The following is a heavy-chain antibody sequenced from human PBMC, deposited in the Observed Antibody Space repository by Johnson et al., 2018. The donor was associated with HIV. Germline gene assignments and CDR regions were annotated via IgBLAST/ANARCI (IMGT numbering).Heavy chain of an antibody. J-gene: IGHJ3*02. V-gene: IGHV3-23*04. D-gene: IGHD2-2*01. Sequence: VQLVESGGGLVQPGGSLRLSCAASGFTFSTYAMNWVRQAPGKGLEWVSTISGSGGSTYYADSVKGRFTISRDNSKNTLYLQMNSLRAEDTAVYYCARDRTSANGIDALDIWGQGTMVTVSS. CDR2: ISGSGGST. CDR1: GFTFSTYA. CDR3: ARDRTSANGIDALDI.